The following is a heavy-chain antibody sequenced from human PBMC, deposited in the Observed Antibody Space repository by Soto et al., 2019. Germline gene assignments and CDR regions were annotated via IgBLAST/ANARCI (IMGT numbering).Heavy chain of an antibody. Sequence: EVQLVESGGGLVQPGGSLRLSCAASGFSLSDYWMHWVRQAPGEGLVWLSRITRDGSSTNYADSVKGRFTISRDNAKNTLNIQVNSLRGEDTAVYYCARGANGYYNFDYWGQGTLVTVSS. CDR3: ARGANGYYNFDY. CDR1: GFSLSDYW. V-gene: IGHV3-74*01. D-gene: IGHD5-18*01. J-gene: IGHJ4*02. CDR2: ITRDGSST.